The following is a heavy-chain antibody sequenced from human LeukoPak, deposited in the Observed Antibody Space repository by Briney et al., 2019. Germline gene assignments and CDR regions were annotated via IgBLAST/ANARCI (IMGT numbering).Heavy chain of an antibody. Sequence: SETLSLTCTVSGGSISSYYWSWIRQPAGTALEWIGRIYTSGTITYNPSLKSRVTMSVDTSKNQFSLKLSSVTAADTAVYYCARDNPYGSGTDYWGQGTLVTVSS. J-gene: IGHJ4*02. CDR3: ARDNPYGSGTDY. CDR2: IYTSGTI. CDR1: GGSISSYY. V-gene: IGHV4-4*07. D-gene: IGHD3-10*01.